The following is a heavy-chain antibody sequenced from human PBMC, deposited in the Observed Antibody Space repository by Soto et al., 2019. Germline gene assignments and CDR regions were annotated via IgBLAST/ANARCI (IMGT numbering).Heavy chain of an antibody. CDR1: GGSFSGYY. D-gene: IGHD3-10*01. CDR3: ERANYDGSGSYSY. J-gene: IGHJ4*02. V-gene: IGHV4-34*01. CDR2: INHSGST. Sequence: QVQLQQWGAGLLKPSETLSLTCAVYGGSFSGYYWSWIRQPTGKGLEWIGEINHSGSTNYNPSLKSRVTISVDTSKHQCFLKLISVTAADPAVYYCERANYDGSGSYSYWGQGTLVTVSS.